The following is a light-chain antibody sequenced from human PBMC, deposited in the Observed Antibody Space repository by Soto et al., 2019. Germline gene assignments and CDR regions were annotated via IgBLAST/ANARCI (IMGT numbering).Light chain of an antibody. CDR2: GNN. Sequence: QSVLTQPPSVSGAPGQRVTISCTGSSSNLGAGYDVHWYQQLPGTAPKVLIYGNNNRPSGVPDRFSGSKSGNTASLTISGLQAEDEADYYCCSYVGSYSDVFGIGTKLTVL. CDR1: SSNLGAGYD. CDR3: CSYVGSYSDV. J-gene: IGLJ1*01. V-gene: IGLV1-40*01.